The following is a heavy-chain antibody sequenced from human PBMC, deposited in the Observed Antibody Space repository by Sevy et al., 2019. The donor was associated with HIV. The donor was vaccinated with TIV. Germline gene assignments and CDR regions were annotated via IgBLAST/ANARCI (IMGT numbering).Heavy chain of an antibody. CDR3: ARRRSIAVDDYYFDY. V-gene: IGHV4-39*01. D-gene: IGHD6-19*01. CDR1: GGSISSSSYY. J-gene: IGHJ4*02. Sequence: SETLSLTCTVSGGSISSSSYYWGWIRQPPGKGLEWIGSIYYSGSTYYNPSLKSRVTISVDTSKNQFSLKLSSVTAADTAVYYCARRRSIAVDDYYFDYWGQGTLVTVSS. CDR2: IYYSGST.